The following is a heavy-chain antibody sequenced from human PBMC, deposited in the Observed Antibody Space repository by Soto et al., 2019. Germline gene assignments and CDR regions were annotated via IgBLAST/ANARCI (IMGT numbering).Heavy chain of an antibody. CDR1: GGSISSGGYY. Sequence: SETLSLTCTVSGGSISSGGYYWSWIRQRPGKGLEWIGYIYYSGSTYYNPSLKSRVTISVDTSKNQFSLKLSSVTAADTAVYYCARQRDSGSEGDQGYYFHYWGQGTLVTVSS. J-gene: IGHJ4*02. D-gene: IGHD3-10*01. CDR3: ARQRDSGSEGDQGYYFHY. CDR2: IYYSGST. V-gene: IGHV4-31*03.